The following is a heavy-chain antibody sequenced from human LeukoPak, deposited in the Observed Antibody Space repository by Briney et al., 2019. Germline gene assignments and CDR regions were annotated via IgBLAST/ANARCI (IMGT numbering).Heavy chain of an antibody. CDR1: GFTFSSTW. J-gene: IGHJ4*02. V-gene: IGHV3-74*01. Sequence: PGGSLRLSCAASGFTFSSTWMNWVRQGPGKRLEWVSRITSDGSSTIYADSVKGRFTISRDNAKSTVYLQMNSLRAEDTAVYFCARDRYYIFDYWGQGAPVTVSS. CDR3: ARDRYYIFDY. D-gene: IGHD3-10*01. CDR2: ITSDGSST.